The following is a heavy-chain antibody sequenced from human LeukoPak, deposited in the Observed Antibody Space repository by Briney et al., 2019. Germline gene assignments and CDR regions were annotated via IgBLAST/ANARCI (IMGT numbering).Heavy chain of an antibody. CDR3: GRLAHNAWYAIDY. V-gene: IGHV3-7*01. J-gene: IGHJ4*02. CDR2: ILPDGSQK. Sequence: GGSLRLSCVASDFTFSFYWMTWVRQAPGKGLEWVANILPDGSQKYYVDSVKGRFTISRDNPKNSLYLQISSLRAEDTAVYYCGRLAHNAWYAIDYWGQGTLVTVSS. D-gene: IGHD6-13*01. CDR1: DFTFSFYW.